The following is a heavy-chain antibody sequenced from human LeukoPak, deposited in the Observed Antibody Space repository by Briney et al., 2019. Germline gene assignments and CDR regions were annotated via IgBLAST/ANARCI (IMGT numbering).Heavy chain of an antibody. V-gene: IGHV1-69*13. CDR2: IIPIFGTA. CDR3: SRRPNYYDSSGYVGAFDI. CDR1: GGTFSSYA. D-gene: IGHD3-22*01. J-gene: IGHJ3*02. Sequence: SVKVSCKASGGTFSSYAISWVRQAPGQGLEWMGGIIPIFGTANYAQKFQGRVTITADESTSTAYMELSSLRSEDTAVYYCSRRPNYYDSSGYVGAFDIWGQGTMVTVSS.